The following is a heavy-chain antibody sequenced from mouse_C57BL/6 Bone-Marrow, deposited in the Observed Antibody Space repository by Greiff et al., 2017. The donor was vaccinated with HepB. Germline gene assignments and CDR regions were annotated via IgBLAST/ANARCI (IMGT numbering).Heavy chain of an antibody. Sequence: QVHVKQPGTELVKPGASVKLSCKASGYTFTSYWMHWVKQRPGQGLEWIGNINPSNGGTNYNEKFKSKATLTVDKSSSTAYMQLSSLTSEDSAVYYCARCYYYGSSYGYFDYWGQGTTLTVSS. CDR2: INPSNGGT. D-gene: IGHD1-1*01. V-gene: IGHV1-53*01. CDR1: GYTFTSYW. CDR3: ARCYYYGSSYGYFDY. J-gene: IGHJ2*01.